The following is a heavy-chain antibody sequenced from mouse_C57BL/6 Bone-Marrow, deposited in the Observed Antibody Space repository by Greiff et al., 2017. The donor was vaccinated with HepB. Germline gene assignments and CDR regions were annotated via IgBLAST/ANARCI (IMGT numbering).Heavy chain of an antibody. CDR1: GYTFTSYW. D-gene: IGHD2-4*01. V-gene: IGHV1-53*01. J-gene: IGHJ1*03. CDR2: INPSNGGT. Sequence: QVQLKQPGTELVKPGASVKLSCKASGYTFTSYWMHWVKQRPGQGLEWIGNINPSNGGTNYNEKFKSKATLTVDTSSSTAYMQLSSLTSEDSAVYYCASEVFYDYDPRWYFDVWGTGTTVTVSS. CDR3: ASEVFYDYDPRWYFDV.